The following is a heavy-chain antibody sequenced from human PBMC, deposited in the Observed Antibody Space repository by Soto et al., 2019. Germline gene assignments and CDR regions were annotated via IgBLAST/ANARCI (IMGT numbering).Heavy chain of an antibody. Sequence: ASVKVSCKASGYTFTSYYMHWVRQAPGQGLEWMGIINPSGGSTSYAQKFQGRVTMTRDTSTSTVYMELSSPRSEDTAVYYCASQDYDYVWGSYRRSTNYYGMDVWGQGTTVTVSS. D-gene: IGHD3-16*02. CDR3: ASQDYDYVWGSYRRSTNYYGMDV. CDR2: INPSGGST. J-gene: IGHJ6*02. CDR1: GYTFTSYY. V-gene: IGHV1-46*01.